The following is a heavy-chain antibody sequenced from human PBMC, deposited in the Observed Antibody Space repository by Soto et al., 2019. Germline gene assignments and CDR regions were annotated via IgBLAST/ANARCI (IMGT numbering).Heavy chain of an antibody. CDR3: VKDESINWYSGHFRH. V-gene: IGHV3-9*01. CDR1: GFTFDDYA. CDR2: INWNSGSI. J-gene: IGHJ1*01. Sequence: LRLSCAASGFTFDDYAIHWVRQVPGKGLEWVSGINWNSGSIGYGDSVKGRFAISRDNAKNSLHLQMNSLSAEDTAFYYCVKDESINWYSGHFRHWGQGTLVTVSS. D-gene: IGHD6-13*01.